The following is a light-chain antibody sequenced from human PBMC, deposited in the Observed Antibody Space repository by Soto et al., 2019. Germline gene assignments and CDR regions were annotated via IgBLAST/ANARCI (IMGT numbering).Light chain of an antibody. V-gene: IGKV3-15*01. Sequence: EVLMTHSPATLSVSPGERATLACRGSQSVSSDLAWYQHKPGQAPRLLLYGASSRATGIPVRFSGSGSGTEFTLTITSLQYEDVAVYYCQHYKNRPLTFGGVTKADIK. CDR2: GAS. J-gene: IGKJ4*01. CDR1: QSVSSD. CDR3: QHYKNRPLT.